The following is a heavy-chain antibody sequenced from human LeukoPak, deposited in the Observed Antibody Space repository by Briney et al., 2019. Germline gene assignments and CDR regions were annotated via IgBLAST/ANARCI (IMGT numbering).Heavy chain of an antibody. CDR1: GFTVGSNY. CDR3: ASGKETSMAQGY. V-gene: IGHV3-53*01. CDR2: IYSGGSI. Sequence: VGSLRLSCAVSGFTVGSNYMTWVRQAPGKGREWVSVIYSGGSIYYADSVKGRFTISRDISKNTVDLQLNSLRAEDTAVYYCASGKETSMAQGYWGQGTLVTVSS. J-gene: IGHJ4*02. D-gene: IGHD5-18*01.